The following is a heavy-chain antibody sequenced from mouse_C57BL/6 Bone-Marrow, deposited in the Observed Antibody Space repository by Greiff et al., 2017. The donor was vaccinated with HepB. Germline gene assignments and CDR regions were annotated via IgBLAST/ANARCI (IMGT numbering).Heavy chain of an antibody. D-gene: IGHD2-4*01. CDR1: GYTFTSYW. J-gene: IGHJ3*01. V-gene: IGHV1-64*01. CDR3: AREGYDYDFAY. CDR2: IHPNSGST. Sequence: QVQLKQPGAELVKPGASVKLSCKASGYTFTSYWMHWVKQRPGQGLEWIGMIHPNSGSTNYNEKFKSKATLTVDKSSSTAYMQLSSLTSEDSAVYYCAREGYDYDFAYWGQGTLVTVSA.